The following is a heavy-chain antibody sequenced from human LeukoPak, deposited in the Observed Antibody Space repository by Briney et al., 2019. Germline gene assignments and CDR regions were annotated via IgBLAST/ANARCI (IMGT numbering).Heavy chain of an antibody. J-gene: IGHJ4*02. V-gene: IGHV1-46*01. CDR2: INPSGGST. CDR3: ARANYDSSGYYLYFDY. Sequence: ASVTVSCKASGYTFTSYYMHWVRQAPGQGLEWMGIINPSGGSTSYAQKFQGRVTMTRDTSTSTVYMELSSLRSEDTAVYYCARANYDSSGYYLYFDYWGQGTLVTVSS. CDR1: GYTFTSYY. D-gene: IGHD3-22*01.